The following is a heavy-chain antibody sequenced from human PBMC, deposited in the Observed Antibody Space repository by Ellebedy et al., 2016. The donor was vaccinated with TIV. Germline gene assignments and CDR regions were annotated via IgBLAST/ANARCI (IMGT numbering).Heavy chain of an antibody. V-gene: IGHV3-30*03. CDR2: ISYDGNTK. D-gene: IGHD3-10*01. J-gene: IGHJ6*02. Sequence: GESLKISXAASGFTFSDYYMTWIRQAPGKGLEWVTVISYDGNTKYYGDSVKGRVTVSRDNSKNTVHLQMTSLRTEDTAVYYCAREEAWSGELTDYYYYFGMDVWGQGTTVTVPS. CDR3: AREEAWSGELTDYYYYFGMDV. CDR1: GFTFSDYY.